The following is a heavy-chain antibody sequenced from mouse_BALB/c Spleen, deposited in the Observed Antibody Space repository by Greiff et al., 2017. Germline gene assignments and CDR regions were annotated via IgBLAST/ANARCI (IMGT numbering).Heavy chain of an antibody. CDR3: ARGRGYGNYGYFDV. D-gene: IGHD2-1*01. J-gene: IGHJ1*01. CDR1: GFSLTSYG. V-gene: IGHV2-9*02. CDR2: IWAGGST. Sequence: VQVVESGPGLVAPSQSLSITCTVSGFSLTSYGVHWVRQPPGKGLEWLGVIWAGGSTNYNSALMSRLSISKDNSKSQVFLKMNSLQTDDTAMYYCARGRGYGNYGYFDVWGAGTTVTVSS.